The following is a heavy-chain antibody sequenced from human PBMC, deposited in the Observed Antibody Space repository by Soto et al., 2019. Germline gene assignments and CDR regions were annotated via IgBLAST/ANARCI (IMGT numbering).Heavy chain of an antibody. D-gene: IGHD1-26*01. CDR2: IKQDGSEK. Sequence: GGSLRLSCAASGFTFSSYWMGWVRQAPGKGLGWVANIKQDGSEKYYVDSVKGRFTISRDNAKNSLYLQMNSLRAEDTAVYYCAIGMEYYYGMDVWGQGTTVTVSS. J-gene: IGHJ6*02. CDR1: GFTFSSYW. V-gene: IGHV3-7*01. CDR3: AIGMEYYYGMDV.